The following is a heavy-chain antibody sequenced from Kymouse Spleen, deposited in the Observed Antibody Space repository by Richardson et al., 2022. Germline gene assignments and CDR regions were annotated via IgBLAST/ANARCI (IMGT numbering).Heavy chain of an antibody. V-gene: IGHV4-39*01. CDR1: GGSISSSSYY. J-gene: IGHJ5*02. D-gene: IGHD3-10*01. CDR3: ARQGYYGSGSSRWFDP. CDR2: IYYSGST. Sequence: QLQLQESGPGLVKPSETLSLTCTVSGGSISSSSYYWGWIRQPPGKGLEWIGSIYYSGSTYYNPSLKSRVTISVDTSKNQFSLKLSSVTAADTAVYYCARQGYYGSGSSRWFDPWGQGTLVTVSS.